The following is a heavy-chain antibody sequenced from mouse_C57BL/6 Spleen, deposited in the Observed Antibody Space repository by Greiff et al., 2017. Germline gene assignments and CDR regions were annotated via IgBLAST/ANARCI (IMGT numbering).Heavy chain of an antibody. J-gene: IGHJ4*01. CDR3: TRGSSGYDYYAMDY. Sequence: VQLQQSGTVLARPGASVKMSCKTSGYTFTSYWMHWVKQRPGQGLEWLGAIYPGNSDTSYHQKFKGKAKLTAVTSASTAYMELSSLTNEDSAVYYCTRGSSGYDYYAMDYWGQGTSVTVSS. D-gene: IGHD3-2*02. CDR1: GYTFTSYW. CDR2: IYPGNSDT. V-gene: IGHV1-5*01.